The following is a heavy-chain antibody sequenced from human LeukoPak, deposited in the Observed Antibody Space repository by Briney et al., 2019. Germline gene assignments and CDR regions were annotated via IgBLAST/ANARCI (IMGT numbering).Heavy chain of an antibody. J-gene: IGHJ4*02. CDR2: IIPIFGTA. CDR3: ARLDYDSSGYYRDY. D-gene: IGHD3-22*01. CDR1: GYTFTSYA. Sequence: SVKVSCKASGYTFTSYAISWVRQAPGQGLEWMGGIIPIFGTANYAQKFQGRVTITADESTSTAYMELSSLRSEDTAVYYCARLDYDSSGYYRDYWGQGTLVTVSS. V-gene: IGHV1-69*13.